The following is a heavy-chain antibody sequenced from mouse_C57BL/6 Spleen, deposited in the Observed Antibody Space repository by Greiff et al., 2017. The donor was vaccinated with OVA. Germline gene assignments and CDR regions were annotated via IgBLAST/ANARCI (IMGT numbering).Heavy chain of an antibody. J-gene: IGHJ2*01. V-gene: IGHV1-61*01. CDR3: ARSSLYWDVDYYFDY. CDR2: IYPSDSET. Sequence: QVQLQQPGAELVRPGSSVKLSCKASGYTFTSYWMDWVKRRPGQGLEWIGNIYPSDSETHYNQKFKDKATLTVDKSSSTAYMQLSSLTSEDSAVYYCARSSLYWDVDYYFDYWGQGTTLTVSS. CDR1: GYTFTSYW. D-gene: IGHD4-1*01.